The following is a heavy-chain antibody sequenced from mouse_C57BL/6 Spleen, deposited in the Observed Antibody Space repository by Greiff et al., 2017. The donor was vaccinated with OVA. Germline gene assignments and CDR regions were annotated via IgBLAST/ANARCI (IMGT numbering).Heavy chain of an antibody. Sequence: EVQLQQSGPELVKPGASVKIPCKASGYTFTDYNMDWVKQSHGKSLEWIGDINPNNGGTIYNQKFKGKATLTVDKSSSTAYMELRSLTSEDTAVYYCAQTHGYDWFAYWGQGTLVTVSA. CDR3: AQTHGYDWFAY. CDR2: INPNNGGT. V-gene: IGHV1-18*01. J-gene: IGHJ3*01. CDR1: GYTFTDYN. D-gene: IGHD2-2*01.